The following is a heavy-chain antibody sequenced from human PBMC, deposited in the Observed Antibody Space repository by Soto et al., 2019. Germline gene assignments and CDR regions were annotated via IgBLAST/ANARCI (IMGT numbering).Heavy chain of an antibody. CDR1: GYPFPSFE. J-gene: IGHJ4*02. Sequence: ASVKVSCKTSGYPFPSFEVHWIRQAPGQRPEWMGGISNAGSGNTKYSQKFQDRLTITGDRRATTVYMALSSLTSEDTATYYCARESNHYQDFFQNWGQGTQVTVSS. CDR3: ARESNHYQDFFQN. CDR2: ISNAGSGNT. D-gene: IGHD2-2*01. V-gene: IGHV1-3*01.